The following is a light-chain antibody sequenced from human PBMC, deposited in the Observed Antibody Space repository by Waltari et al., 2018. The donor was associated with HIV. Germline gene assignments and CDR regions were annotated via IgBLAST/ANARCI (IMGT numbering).Light chain of an antibody. CDR2: RSN. CDR3: ATWDDSLSGPV. Sequence: QSVLTQPPSASGTPGQRVAISCSGSSSNIGSNYVYWYQQLPGTAPKVLIYRSNQRPSGVPDRFSGSKSGTSASLAISALRSEDEADYYCATWDDSLSGPVFGGGT. V-gene: IGLV1-47*01. CDR1: SSNIGSNY. J-gene: IGLJ3*02.